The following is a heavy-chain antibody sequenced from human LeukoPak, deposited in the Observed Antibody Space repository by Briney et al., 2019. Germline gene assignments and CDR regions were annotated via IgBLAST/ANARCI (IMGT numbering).Heavy chain of an antibody. CDR1: GYTFTSYD. CDR2: MNPNSGNT. Sequence: ASVKVSCEASGYTFTSYDINWVRQATGQGLEWMGWMNPNSGNTGYAQKFQGRVTMTRNTSISTAYMELSSLRSEDTAVYYCARGWVAAGNNNHYWGQGTLVTVSS. CDR3: ARGWVAAGNNNHY. J-gene: IGHJ4*02. V-gene: IGHV1-8*01. D-gene: IGHD6-13*01.